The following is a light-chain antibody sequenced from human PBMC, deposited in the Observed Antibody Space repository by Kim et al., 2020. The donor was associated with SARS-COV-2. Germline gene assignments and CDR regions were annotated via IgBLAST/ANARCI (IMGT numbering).Light chain of an antibody. V-gene: IGLV3-19*01. Sequence: SYELTQDPAVSVALGQTVTITCQGDSLRKYYATWYQQKARQAPVLVFYAKDKRPSGVPDRSSGSSSGNTASLTITGAQAADEADYYCMSRDSRAKVVFGGGTKVTVL. CDR3: MSRDSRAKVV. CDR1: SLRKYY. CDR2: AKD. J-gene: IGLJ2*01.